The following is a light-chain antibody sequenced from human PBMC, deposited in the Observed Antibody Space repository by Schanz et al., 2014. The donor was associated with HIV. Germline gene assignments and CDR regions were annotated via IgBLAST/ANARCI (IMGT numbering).Light chain of an antibody. V-gene: IGKV3-20*01. Sequence: EVVMTQSPDILSVSPGERATLSCRAGQSIGSNLAWYQQKPGQAPRLLIYAASTRATGIPDRFSGSGSGTDFTLTINRLEPEDCAVYYCQQYGSSGTFGPGTKVDIK. CDR2: AAS. CDR1: QSIGSN. CDR3: QQYGSSGT. J-gene: IGKJ3*01.